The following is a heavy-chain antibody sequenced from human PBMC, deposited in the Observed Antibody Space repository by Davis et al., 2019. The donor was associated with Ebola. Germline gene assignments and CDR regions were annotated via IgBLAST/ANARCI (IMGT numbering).Heavy chain of an antibody. Sequence: AASVKVSCKASGGTFTSFGVSWMRQAPGQGLEWMGGIIPTSGTANYAQKFQGRVTFTADESTNTAYMELSGLTSADTAVYYCVRDTRGGMIVVGRNYYFDFWGQGTLVTVSA. V-gene: IGHV1-69*13. CDR1: GGTFTSFG. D-gene: IGHD3-22*01. CDR3: VRDTRGGMIVVGRNYYFDF. J-gene: IGHJ4*02. CDR2: IIPTSGTA.